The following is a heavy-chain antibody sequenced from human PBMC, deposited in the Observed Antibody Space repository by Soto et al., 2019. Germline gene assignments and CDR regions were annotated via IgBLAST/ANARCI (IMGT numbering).Heavy chain of an antibody. J-gene: IGHJ3*01. CDR1: GFTFSSFV. Sequence: EVQLLESGGGLVQPGGSLRLSCAASGFTFSSFVMNWVRQAPGKGLEWVSTISPGADVSHYTDSVKGRFTISRDNSRRTLNLQMDSLCFKDAAVYFCVTRAIPSTSKWCAFDVWGQGTAVTV. V-gene: IGHV3-23*01. CDR2: ISPGADVS. CDR3: VTRAIPSTSKWCAFDV. D-gene: IGHD2-2*02.